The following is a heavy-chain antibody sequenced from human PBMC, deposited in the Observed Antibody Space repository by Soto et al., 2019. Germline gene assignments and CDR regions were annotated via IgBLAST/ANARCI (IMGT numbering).Heavy chain of an antibody. Sequence: QVQLVQSGAEVKSAGSSVKVSCKASGDTFNFYSINWVRQAPGLGLEWVGRDNPILSMSNYAQRSQGRVTMTADKSTGTAYMDRRSLRSEDTAIYYCASNYGSGYRAFDSWGQGALVTVSS. CDR1: GDTFNFYS. V-gene: IGHV1-69*02. D-gene: IGHD3-10*01. CDR3: ASNYGSGYRAFDS. CDR2: DNPILSMS. J-gene: IGHJ4*02.